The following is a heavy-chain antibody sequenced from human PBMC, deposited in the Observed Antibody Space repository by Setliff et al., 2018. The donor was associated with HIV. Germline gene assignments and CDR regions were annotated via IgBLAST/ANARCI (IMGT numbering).Heavy chain of an antibody. V-gene: IGHV3-7*01. CDR1: SFTFSAYW. CDR3: ATYPGKGY. CDR2: IDQDGSER. J-gene: IGHJ4*02. D-gene: IGHD1-26*01. Sequence: PGGSLRLSCEASSFTFSAYWMTWVRQAPGMGLEWVANIDQDGSERYYVDSVKGRFTISRDNAKDSLYLQANSLRAEDTGVYYCATYPGKGYWGQGTLVTVSS.